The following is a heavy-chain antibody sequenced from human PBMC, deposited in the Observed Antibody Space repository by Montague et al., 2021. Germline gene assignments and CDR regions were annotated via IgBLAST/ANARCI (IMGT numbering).Heavy chain of an antibody. Sequence: LSLSFSASGFTFSNSWMNWVRQAPGKGLEWVANINPDGSAKRHVDSVQGRFTISRDNAKNSLHLQMNSLRAEDTAVYYCVSVGEWGQGTLVTVSS. J-gene: IGHJ4*02. V-gene: IGHV3-7*01. CDR1: GFTFSNSW. D-gene: IGHD2-21*01. CDR3: VSVGE. CDR2: INPDGSAK.